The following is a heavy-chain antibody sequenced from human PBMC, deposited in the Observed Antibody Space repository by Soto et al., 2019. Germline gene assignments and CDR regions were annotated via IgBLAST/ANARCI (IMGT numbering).Heavy chain of an antibody. Sequence: QVQLVQSGAEVKKPGASVKLSCKASGYTFINCYIHWGRKPPGQGLEWMGIFNPIGGSTNYAQKFQGRVTLTMDTSTRTVYMELSSLRFDDTAVYYCTRDLAAGDYWGQETLVTVSS. J-gene: IGHJ4*02. V-gene: IGHV1-46*01. CDR1: GYTFINCY. D-gene: IGHD6-13*01. CDR3: TRDLAAGDY. CDR2: FNPIGGST.